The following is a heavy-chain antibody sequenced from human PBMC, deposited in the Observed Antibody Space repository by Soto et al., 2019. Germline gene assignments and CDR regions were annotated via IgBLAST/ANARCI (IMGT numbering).Heavy chain of an antibody. CDR3: AREGCSSTSCYPPYYYYGMDV. J-gene: IGHJ6*02. Sequence: SETLSLTCPVSGWSLSSYYLSWIRPPPGKGLEWIGYIYYSGSTNYNPSLKSRVTISVDTSKNQFSLKLSSVTAADTAVYYCAREGCSSTSCYPPYYYYGMDVWGQGTKVTVSS. V-gene: IGHV4-59*01. CDR1: GWSLSSYY. D-gene: IGHD2-2*01. CDR2: IYYSGST.